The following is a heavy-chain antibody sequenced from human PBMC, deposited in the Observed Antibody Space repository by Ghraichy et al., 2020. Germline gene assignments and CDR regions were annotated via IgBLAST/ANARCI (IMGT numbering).Heavy chain of an antibody. V-gene: IGHV2-5*01. CDR1: GFSLTTSAVG. Sequence: SGPTLVQPTQTLTLTCTFSGFSLTTSAVGVAWIRQPPGKALEWLALIYWNDDKRYSPSLKRRLTITKDTSKNQVFLTMTNMDPVDTATYYCARKDHFDYWGQGTLVIVSS. J-gene: IGHJ4*02. CDR3: ARKDHFDY. CDR2: IYWNDDK.